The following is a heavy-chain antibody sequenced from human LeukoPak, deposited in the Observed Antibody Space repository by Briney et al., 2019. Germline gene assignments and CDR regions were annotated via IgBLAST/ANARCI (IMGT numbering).Heavy chain of an antibody. D-gene: IGHD5-24*01. V-gene: IGHV3-30*04. CDR3: AKDMVREMATIKFGGGRYAFDI. CDR2: ISYDGSNK. Sequence: GGSLRLSCAASGFTFSSYAMHWVRQAPGKGLEWVAVISYDGSNKYYADSVKGRFTISRDNSKNTLYLQMNSLRAEDTAVYYCAKDMVREMATIKFGGGRYAFDIWGQGTMVTVSS. J-gene: IGHJ3*02. CDR1: GFTFSSYA.